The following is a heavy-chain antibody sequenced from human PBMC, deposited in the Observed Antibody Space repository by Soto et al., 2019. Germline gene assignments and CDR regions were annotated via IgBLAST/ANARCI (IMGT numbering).Heavy chain of an antibody. CDR3: ARAGSYHDAFDI. Sequence: QVQLVESGGGVVQPGRSLRLSCAASGFTFSSYAMHWVRQAPGKGLEWVAVISYDGSNKYYADSVKGRFTISRYNSKNTLYLQMNSLRAEDTAVYYCARAGSYHDAFDIWGQGTMVTVSS. CDR1: GFTFSSYA. D-gene: IGHD1-26*01. V-gene: IGHV3-30-3*01. CDR2: ISYDGSNK. J-gene: IGHJ3*02.